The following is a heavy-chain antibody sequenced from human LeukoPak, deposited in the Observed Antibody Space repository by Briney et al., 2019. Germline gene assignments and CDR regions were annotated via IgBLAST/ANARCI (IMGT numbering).Heavy chain of an antibody. D-gene: IGHD6-19*01. CDR3: ASPAVAGSGYYYYYMGV. J-gene: IGHJ6*03. V-gene: IGHV4-59*08. CDR2: ISDSGST. CDR1: GGSISSYY. Sequence: SETLSLTCTLSGGSISSYYWSWIRQSPGKGLEWIGYISDSGSTYYNPSLKSRVTISVDTSKNQFSLQLSSVTAADTAVYYCASPAVAGSGYYYYYMGVWGKGTTVTVSS.